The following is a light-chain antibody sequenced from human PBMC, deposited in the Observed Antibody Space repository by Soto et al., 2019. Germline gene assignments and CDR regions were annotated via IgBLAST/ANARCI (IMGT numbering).Light chain of an antibody. CDR2: GAS. J-gene: IGKJ1*01. Sequence: DIVMTQSPATLSASPGERATLSCRASQSVSSNLAWYQQKPGQAPRLLIYGASTRATGIPARFSGSGSGTEFTLTISSLQSEDFEVYYCQQYNNWPPWTFGQGTKVDIK. CDR3: QQYNNWPPWT. CDR1: QSVSSN. V-gene: IGKV3-15*01.